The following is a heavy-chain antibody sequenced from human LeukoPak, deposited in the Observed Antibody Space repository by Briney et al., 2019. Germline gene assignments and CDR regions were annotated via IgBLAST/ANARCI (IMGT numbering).Heavy chain of an antibody. CDR3: AKGVRSGTYYNCFDP. D-gene: IGHD3-10*01. CDR2: ISGDGDNT. V-gene: IGHV3-43*02. Sequence: GGSLRLSCVASGFTLDDYALHWVCQAPGKGLEWISLISGDGDNTYYAESVKGRFTISRDNSKNSLYLQMSSLRPEDTAFYYCAKGVRSGTYYNCFDPWGQGTLVTVSS. J-gene: IGHJ5*02. CDR1: GFTLDDYA.